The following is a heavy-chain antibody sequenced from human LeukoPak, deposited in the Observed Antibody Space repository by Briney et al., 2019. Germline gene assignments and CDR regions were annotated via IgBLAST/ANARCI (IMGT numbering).Heavy chain of an antibody. J-gene: IGHJ4*02. Sequence: PGGSLRLSCAASGFSFSSYEMNWVRQAPGKGLEWVAFIRYDGINKYYADSVKGRFTISRDNSKNTLYLQMNSLRAEDTAVYYCAKDLKAHNYGSGLDYWGQGTLVTVSS. CDR1: GFSFSSYE. CDR2: IRYDGINK. D-gene: IGHD3-10*01. V-gene: IGHV3-30*02. CDR3: AKDLKAHNYGSGLDY.